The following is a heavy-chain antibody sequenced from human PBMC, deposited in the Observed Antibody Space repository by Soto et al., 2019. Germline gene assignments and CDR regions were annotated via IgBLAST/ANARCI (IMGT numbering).Heavy chain of an antibody. CDR1: GFTFSSYA. J-gene: IGHJ6*02. V-gene: IGHV3-23*01. D-gene: IGHD2-21*01. CDR2: ISGSGGST. CDR3: AKSLLGGWFDYYYGMDV. Sequence: GGSLRLSCAASGFTFSSYAMSWVRQAPGKGLEWVSAISGSGGSTYYADSVKGRFTISRDNSKNTLYLQMNSLRAEDTAVYYCAKSLLGGWFDYYYGMDVWGQGTTVTVSS.